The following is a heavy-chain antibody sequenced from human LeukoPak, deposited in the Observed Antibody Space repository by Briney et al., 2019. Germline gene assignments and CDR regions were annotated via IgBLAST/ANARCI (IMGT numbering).Heavy chain of an antibody. J-gene: IGHJ3*02. Sequence: ASVKVSXKASGYTFTSYDINWVRQAPGQGLEWMGWMNHNSGNTGYAQKFQGRVTMTRNTSISTACMELSSLRSEDTAVYYCARGPYYYDSDLWVAFDIWGQGTMVTVSS. CDR3: ARGPYYYDSDLWVAFDI. CDR1: GYTFTSYD. V-gene: IGHV1-8*01. D-gene: IGHD3-22*01. CDR2: MNHNSGNT.